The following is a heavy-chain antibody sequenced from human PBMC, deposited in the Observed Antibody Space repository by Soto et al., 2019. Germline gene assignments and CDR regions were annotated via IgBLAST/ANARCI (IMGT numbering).Heavy chain of an antibody. CDR1: GFTFSSYA. CDR3: AKVNRGRLYPGGMDV. CDR2: ISGSGGST. V-gene: IGHV3-23*01. D-gene: IGHD3-10*01. Sequence: PGGSLRLSCAASGFTFSSYAMSWVRQAPGKGLEWVSAISGSGGSTYYADSVKGRFTISRDNSKNTLYLQMNSLRAEDTAVYYCAKVNRGRLYPGGMDVWGQGTTVTVSS. J-gene: IGHJ6*02.